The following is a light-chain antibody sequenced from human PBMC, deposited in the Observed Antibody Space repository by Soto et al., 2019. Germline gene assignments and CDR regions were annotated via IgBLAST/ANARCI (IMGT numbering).Light chain of an antibody. J-gene: IGLJ2*01. CDR3: GTWXSXXXXXX. CDR1: SSNIGNNY. Sequence: QAVLTQPPSVSAAPGQKVTISCSGSSSNIGNNYVSWYQQLPGTAPKLLIYDNNKRPSGIPDRFSGSKSGTSATLGITGLXXGDEADYYCGTWXSXXXXXXFGGG. CDR2: DNN. V-gene: IGLV1-51*01.